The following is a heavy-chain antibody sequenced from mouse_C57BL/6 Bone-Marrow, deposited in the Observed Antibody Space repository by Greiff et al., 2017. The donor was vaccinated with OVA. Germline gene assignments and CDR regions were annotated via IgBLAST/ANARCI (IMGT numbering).Heavy chain of an antibody. D-gene: IGHD1-1*01. CDR2: IYPGNSDT. Sequence: VQLKQSGTVLARPGASVKMSCKTSGYTFTSYWMHWVKQRPGQGLEWIGAIYPGNSDTSYNQKFKGKAKLTAATSASTAYMELSILTNEDSAVYYCTNYYGSSYDWYFDVWGTGTTVTVSS. CDR3: TNYYGSSYDWYFDV. V-gene: IGHV1-5*01. J-gene: IGHJ1*03. CDR1: GYTFTSYW.